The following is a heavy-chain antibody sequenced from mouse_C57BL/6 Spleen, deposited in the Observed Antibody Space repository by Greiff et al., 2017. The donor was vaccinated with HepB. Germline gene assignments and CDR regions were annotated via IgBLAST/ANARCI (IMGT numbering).Heavy chain of an antibody. CDR2: INPSTGGT. Sequence: EVQLQQSGPELVKPGASVKISCKASGYSFTGYYMNWVKQSPEKSLEWIGEINPSTGGTTYNQKFKAKATLTVDKSSSTAYMQLKSLTSEDSAVYYCAGLRRGYYAMDYWGQGTSVTVSS. J-gene: IGHJ4*01. V-gene: IGHV1-42*01. CDR3: AGLRRGYYAMDY. CDR1: GYSFTGYY. D-gene: IGHD2-12*01.